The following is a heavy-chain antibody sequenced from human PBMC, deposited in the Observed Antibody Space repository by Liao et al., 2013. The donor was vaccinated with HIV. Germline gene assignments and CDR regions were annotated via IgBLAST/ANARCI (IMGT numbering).Heavy chain of an antibody. CDR3: ARGQYSSGWPIVKPTLYYLDY. CDR2: INHSGST. Sequence: QVQLQQWGAGLLKPSETLSLTCAVYGGSFSGYYWSWIRQPPGKGLEWIGEINHSGSTNYNPSLKSRVTISVDTSKNQFSLKLSSVTVADTAVYYCARGQYSSGWPIVKPTLYYLDYWGQGTLVTVSS. V-gene: IGHV4-34*01. J-gene: IGHJ4*02. D-gene: IGHD6-19*01. CDR1: GGSFSGYY.